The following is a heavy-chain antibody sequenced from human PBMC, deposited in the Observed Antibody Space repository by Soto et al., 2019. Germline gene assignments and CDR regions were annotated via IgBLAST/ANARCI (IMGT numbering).Heavy chain of an antibody. CDR3: ARGTYGDYDF. CDR1: GFTFSSYA. Sequence: GGSLRLSCAASGFTFSSYAMSWVRQAPGKGLEWVSALSAGGTSAYYAVSVEGRFTISRDNSKNILYLQMNSLKADDTAVYYCARGTYGDYDFWGQGTLVTVSS. CDR2: LSAGGTSA. J-gene: IGHJ4*02. V-gene: IGHV3-23*01. D-gene: IGHD4-17*01.